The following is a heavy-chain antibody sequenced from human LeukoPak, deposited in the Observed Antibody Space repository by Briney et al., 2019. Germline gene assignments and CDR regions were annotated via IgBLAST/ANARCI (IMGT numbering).Heavy chain of an antibody. J-gene: IGHJ4*02. CDR1: RFTFSSYA. Sequence: PGGSLRLSCAASRFTFSSYAMLWVRQLPGKGLEWVAIISYDGSNTYYADSVKGRFTISRDNSKNTLYLQMNSLRGEDTAVYYCARMSAVAGGLDYWGQGTLVTVSS. D-gene: IGHD6-19*01. V-gene: IGHV3-30*04. CDR2: ISYDGSNT. CDR3: ARMSAVAGGLDY.